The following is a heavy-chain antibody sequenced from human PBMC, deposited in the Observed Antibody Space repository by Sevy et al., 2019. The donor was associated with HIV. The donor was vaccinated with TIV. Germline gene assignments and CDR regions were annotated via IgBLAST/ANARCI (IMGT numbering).Heavy chain of an antibody. CDR2: NYYNGHT. J-gene: IGHJ6*02. Sequence: SETLSLTCSVSGGTIVSSGHYWGWIRQTPGKGLEWIGSNYYNGHTYYNPSLNSRLTISIDTSKNQFSLNLSSVTAADTAIYFCAREAGGYDYDYGMDVWGQGTTVTVSS. V-gene: IGHV4-39*02. D-gene: IGHD5-12*01. CDR3: AREAGGYDYDYGMDV. CDR1: GGTIVSSGHY.